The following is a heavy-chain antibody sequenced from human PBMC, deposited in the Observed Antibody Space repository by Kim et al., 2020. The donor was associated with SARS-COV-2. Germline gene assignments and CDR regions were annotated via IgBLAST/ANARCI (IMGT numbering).Heavy chain of an antibody. V-gene: IGHV3-33*05. CDR3: ARDHPPKVQLWVGVDY. D-gene: IGHD5-18*01. CDR2: ISYDGSNK. Sequence: GGSLRLSCAASGFTFSSYGMHWVRQAPGKGLEWVAVISYDGSNKYYADSVKGRFTISRDNSKNTLYLQMNSLRAEDSAVYYCARDHPPKVQLWVGVDYWGQGTPVTLSS. CDR1: GFTFSSYG. J-gene: IGHJ4*02.